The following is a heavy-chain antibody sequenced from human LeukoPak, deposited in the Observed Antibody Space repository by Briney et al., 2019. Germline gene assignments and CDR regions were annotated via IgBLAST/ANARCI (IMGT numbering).Heavy chain of an antibody. Sequence: GASVKVSCKASGYTFTSFDINWVRQATGQGPEWMGWMNPNSGNRGYAQKFQGRVTMTMNTSINTAYMELSSLRSEDTAVYYCARRLGCANKTSCYNWFDPWGQGTLVTVSS. D-gene: IGHD2-15*01. CDR1: GYTFTSFD. V-gene: IGHV1-8*01. CDR3: ARRLGCANKTSCYNWFDP. CDR2: MNPNSGNR. J-gene: IGHJ5*02.